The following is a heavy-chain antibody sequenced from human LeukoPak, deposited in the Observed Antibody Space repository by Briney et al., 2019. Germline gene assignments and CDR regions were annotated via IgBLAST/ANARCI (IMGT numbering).Heavy chain of an antibody. CDR3: ARVGTYGHDGLDV. D-gene: IGHD3-10*01. J-gene: IGHJ6*02. CDR2: INPNSGST. CDR1: GYTFTYHF. Sequence: ASVKVSCKASGYTFTYHFIHRVRQAPGQGLEWIGIINPNSGSTTYAQNVQGRVTMTRDTSTSTLYMELSSLKSEDTAVYFCARVGTYGHDGLDVWGQGTTVTVSS. V-gene: IGHV1-46*01.